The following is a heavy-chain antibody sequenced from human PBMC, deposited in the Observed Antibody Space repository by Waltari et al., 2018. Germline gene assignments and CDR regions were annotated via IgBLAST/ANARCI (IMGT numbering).Heavy chain of an antibody. D-gene: IGHD2-15*01. J-gene: IGHJ6*03. CDR3: ARDVAAVQYYYYYMDV. V-gene: IGHV4-61*02. Sequence: QVQLQESGPGLVKPSKTLSLTCTVSGGSLSRARYYLHWIRPSAGKGLEWMGRIYTSGSTNYNPSLKSRVNISVDTSKNQFSLKLSSVTAADTAVYYCARDVAAVQYYYYYMDVWGKGTTVTVSS. CDR2: IYTSGST. CDR1: GGSLSRARYY.